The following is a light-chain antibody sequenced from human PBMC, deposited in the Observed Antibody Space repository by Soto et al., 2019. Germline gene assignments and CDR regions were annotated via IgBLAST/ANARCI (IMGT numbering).Light chain of an antibody. CDR2: GAS. J-gene: IGKJ1*01. CDR3: QQYNNWPPA. CDR1: ESVNTN. V-gene: IGKV3-15*01. Sequence: TVMTQSPAILSASPGERVTLSCRASESVNTNLAWYQQKPGQGPRLLVYGASTRATGIPARFSGSGSGTEFALTISSLQSEDFAVYHCQQYNNWPPACGQGTKVEMK.